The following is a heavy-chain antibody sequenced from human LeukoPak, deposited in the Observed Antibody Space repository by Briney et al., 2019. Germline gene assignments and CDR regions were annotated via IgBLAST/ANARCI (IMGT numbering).Heavy chain of an antibody. J-gene: IGHJ4*02. D-gene: IGHD3-22*01. Sequence: ASVKVSCKASGYTFTGYYMHWVRQATGQGLEWMGWINPNRGGTNYAQKFQGRVTMTRHTSISTAYMELSRLRPDHTAVYYCARADDSSGYLFFDYWGQGTLVTVSS. CDR1: GYTFTGYY. CDR2: INPNRGGT. CDR3: ARADDSSGYLFFDY. V-gene: IGHV1-2*02.